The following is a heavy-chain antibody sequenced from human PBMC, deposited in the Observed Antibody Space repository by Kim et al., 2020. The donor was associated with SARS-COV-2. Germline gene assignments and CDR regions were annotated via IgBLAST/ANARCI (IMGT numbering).Heavy chain of an antibody. J-gene: IGHJ6*02. CDR2: IYYTGNT. CDR3: VRSPDCSGGKCYPRDGDYYYGMDV. D-gene: IGHD2-15*01. V-gene: IGHV4-59*01. Sequence: SETLSLTCTLSGGSIGSYYWNWIRQTPGKGLEWIGYIYYTGNTNYNPSLKSRVTISIDTSKSQLSLNLTSVTAADTATYYCVRSPDCSGGKCYPRDGDYYYGMDVWGQGTTVTVSS. CDR1: GGSIGSYY.